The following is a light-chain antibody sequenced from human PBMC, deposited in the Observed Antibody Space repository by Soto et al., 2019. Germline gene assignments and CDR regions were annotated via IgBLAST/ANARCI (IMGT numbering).Light chain of an antibody. V-gene: IGKV3-15*01. CDR3: QQYDDWVT. Sequence: EIVMTQSPATLSVSPGERATLSCRASQSVSNYLAWYQQKPGQAPRLFIYDTSTRATGIPARFSGSGSGTEFTLTISSLQSEDFAIYYCQQYDDWVTLGQGTKVDIK. CDR2: DTS. CDR1: QSVSNY. J-gene: IGKJ1*01.